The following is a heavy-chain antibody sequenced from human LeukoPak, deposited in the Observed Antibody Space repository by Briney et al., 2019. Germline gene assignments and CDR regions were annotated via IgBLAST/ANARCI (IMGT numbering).Heavy chain of an antibody. D-gene: IGHD1-26*01. Sequence: SETLSLTCTVSGGSISSSSYYWGWIRQPPGKGLEWIGSIYYSGSTYYNPSLKSRVTISVDTPKNQFSLKLSSVTAADTAVYYCARVVGATFDYGGQGTLVTVSS. CDR2: IYYSGST. J-gene: IGHJ4*02. V-gene: IGHV4-39*07. CDR1: GGSISSSSYY. CDR3: ARVVGATFDY.